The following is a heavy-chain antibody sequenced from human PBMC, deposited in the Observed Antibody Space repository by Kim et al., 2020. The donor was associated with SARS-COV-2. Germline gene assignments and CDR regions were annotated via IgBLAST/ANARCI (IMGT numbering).Heavy chain of an antibody. CDR3: AKDTGSRSVDY. D-gene: IGHD2-15*01. Sequence: TYYKDSVEDRCTHSRDNSKNTLFLQMNSLRAEDTDIYYCAKDTGSRSVDYWGQGTLLTVSS. CDR2: T. V-gene: IGHV3-23*01. J-gene: IGHJ4*02.